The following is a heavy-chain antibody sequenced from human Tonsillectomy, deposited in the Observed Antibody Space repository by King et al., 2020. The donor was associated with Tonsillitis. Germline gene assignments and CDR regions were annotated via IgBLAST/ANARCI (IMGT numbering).Heavy chain of an antibody. D-gene: IGHD2-21*02. CDR2: IYPGDSDT. J-gene: IGHJ4*02. CDR1: GYSFTSYG. CDR3: ARPRHCGGDCYSHYYFDY. Sequence: QLVQSGAEVKKPGESLKISCKGSGYSFTSYGIGWLRQMPGKGLEWMGIIYPGDSDTRYSPSFQGQGPIPADKSISTAYLQWSSLKASDTAMYYCARPRHCGGDCYSHYYFDYWGQGTLVTVSS. V-gene: IGHV5-51*01.